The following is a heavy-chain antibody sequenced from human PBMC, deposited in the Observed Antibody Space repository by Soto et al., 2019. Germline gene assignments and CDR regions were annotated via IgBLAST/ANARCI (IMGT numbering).Heavy chain of an antibody. CDR2: ISAYNTNT. CDR3: ARDRLGATGDY. Sequence: QVQLVQSGAEVKKPGASVKVSCKASGYTFTSYGISWVRQAPGQGLEWMGWISAYNTNTNYAQKLQGRVTMTTYTSKSTSYMELRSLRSDDMSVYFCARDRLGATGDYWGQGTMVTVSS. J-gene: IGHJ4*02. CDR1: GYTFTSYG. D-gene: IGHD1-26*01. V-gene: IGHV1-18*03.